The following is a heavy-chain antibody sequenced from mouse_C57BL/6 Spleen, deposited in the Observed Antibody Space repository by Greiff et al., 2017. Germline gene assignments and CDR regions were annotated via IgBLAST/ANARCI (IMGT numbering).Heavy chain of an antibody. CDR2: INYDGSST. Sequence: DVHLVESEGGLVQPGSSMKLSCTASGFTFSDYYMAWVRQVPEKGLEWVANINYDGSSTYYLDSLKSRFIISRDNAKNILYLQMSSLKSEDTATYYCARGEGTEDAMDYWGQGTSVTVSS. CDR3: ARGEGTEDAMDY. V-gene: IGHV5-16*01. J-gene: IGHJ4*01. CDR1: GFTFSDYY. D-gene: IGHD2-14*01.